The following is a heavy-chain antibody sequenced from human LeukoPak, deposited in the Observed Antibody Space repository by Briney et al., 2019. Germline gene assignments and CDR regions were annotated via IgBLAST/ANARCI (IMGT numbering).Heavy chain of an antibody. CDR2: IYYSGNT. V-gene: IGHV4-59*01. D-gene: IGHD3-10*02. Sequence: KPSETLSLTCTVSGGSISPYYWSWMRQPPGKGLEWLGYIYYSGNTEYKPSLKSRVAMSVDTSKNQFSLRLSSVTAADTAVYYCARSTGSTMFIDYWGQGTLVTVSS. CDR3: ARSTGSTMFIDY. J-gene: IGHJ4*02. CDR1: GGSISPYY.